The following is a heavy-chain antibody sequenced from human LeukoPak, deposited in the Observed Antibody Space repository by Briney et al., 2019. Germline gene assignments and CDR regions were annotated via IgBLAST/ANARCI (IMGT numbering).Heavy chain of an antibody. D-gene: IGHD3-9*01. CDR1: GFTFSSYT. Sequence: GGSLRLSCEASGFTFSSYTMNWVRQAPGKGLEWVSSISSSSSYIYYADSVKGRFTTSRDNAKNSLCLQMNSLRAEDTAVYYCAKTYYDILTGPNWFDPWGQGTLVTVSS. J-gene: IGHJ5*02. V-gene: IGHV3-21*04. CDR3: AKTYYDILTGPNWFDP. CDR2: ISSSSSYI.